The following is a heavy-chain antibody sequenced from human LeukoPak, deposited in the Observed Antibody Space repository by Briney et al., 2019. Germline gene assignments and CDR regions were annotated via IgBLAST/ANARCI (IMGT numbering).Heavy chain of an antibody. CDR2: ISPSNVNT. D-gene: IGHD4-11*01. CDR1: GYTFTSFT. Sequence: ATAKVSCKASGYTFTSFTISWVRQALGQGLEWMGWISPSNVNTNYAQKFHGRVTMTTDTSTNTAYMELRSLRSDDTAVYYCARNYSNLFVYWGQGTLVTFS. J-gene: IGHJ4*02. V-gene: IGHV1-18*01. CDR3: ARNYSNLFVY.